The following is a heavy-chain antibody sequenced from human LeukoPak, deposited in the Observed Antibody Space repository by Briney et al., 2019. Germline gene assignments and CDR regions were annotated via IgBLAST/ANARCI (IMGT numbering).Heavy chain of an antibody. V-gene: IGHV1-46*01. CDR2: INPSGGST. J-gene: IGHJ4*02. CDR1: GGTFSSYA. Sequence: GAPVKVSCKASGGTFSSYAISWVRQAPGQGLEWMGIINPSGGSTSYAQKFQGRVTMTRDMSTSTVYMELSSLRSEDTAVYYCARDYSRVRGGYFDYWGQGTLVTVSS. CDR3: ARDYSRVRGGYFDY. D-gene: IGHD4-11*01.